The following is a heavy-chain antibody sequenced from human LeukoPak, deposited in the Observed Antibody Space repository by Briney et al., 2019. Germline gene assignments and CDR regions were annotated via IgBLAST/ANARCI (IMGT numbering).Heavy chain of an antibody. CDR2: IKQDGSEK. J-gene: IGHJ5*02. Sequence: GGSLRLPCGSCGYTFSSYWMSWVRQAPGKGLEWVANIKQDGSEKYYVDSVKGRFTISRDNAKNSLYLQMNSLRAEDTAVYYCARGHGLDIVVVPAARNWFDPWGQGTLVTVA. CDR1: GYTFSSYW. V-gene: IGHV3-7*01. CDR3: ARGHGLDIVVVPAARNWFDP. D-gene: IGHD2-2*01.